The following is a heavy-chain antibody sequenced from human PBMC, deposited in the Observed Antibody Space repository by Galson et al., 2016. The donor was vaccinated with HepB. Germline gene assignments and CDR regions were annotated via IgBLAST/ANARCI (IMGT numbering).Heavy chain of an antibody. V-gene: IGHV3-66*01. CDR1: GFTVSRDY. CDR2: IYRRGSA. CDR3: ARNRHCSGGSCYGA. J-gene: IGHJ5*02. Sequence: SLRLSCAGSGFTVSRDYMSWVRQAPGKGLEWVSDIYRRGSAYYADSVKGRFTITSDNSKNTLYLQMNSLRAEDTAVYYCARNRHCSGGSCYGAWGQGTLVTVSS. D-gene: IGHD2-15*01.